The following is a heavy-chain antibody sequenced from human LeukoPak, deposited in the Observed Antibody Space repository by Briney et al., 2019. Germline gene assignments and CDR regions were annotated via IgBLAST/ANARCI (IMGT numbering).Heavy chain of an antibody. CDR3: ARGMTIFGVDETYGMDV. Sequence: SETLSLTCAVYGGSFSGYYWSWIRQPPGKGLEWIGEINHSGSTNYNPSLKSRVTISVDTSKNQFSLKLSSVTAADTAVYYCARGMTIFGVDETYGMDVWGQGTTVTVSS. V-gene: IGHV4-34*01. D-gene: IGHD3-3*01. CDR1: GGSFSGYY. J-gene: IGHJ6*02. CDR2: INHSGST.